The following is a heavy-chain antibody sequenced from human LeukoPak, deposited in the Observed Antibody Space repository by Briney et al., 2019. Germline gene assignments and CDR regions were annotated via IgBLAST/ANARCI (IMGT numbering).Heavy chain of an antibody. D-gene: IGHD5-12*01. J-gene: IGHJ4*02. CDR1: GGTFSSYT. Sequence: ASVKVSCKASGGTFSSYTISWVRQAPGQGLEWRGIINPSGGSTSYAQKFQGRVTMTRDTSTSTVYMELSSLRSEDTAVYYCARDRVDMRYFDYWGQGTLVTVSS. V-gene: IGHV1-46*01. CDR2: INPSGGST. CDR3: ARDRVDMRYFDY.